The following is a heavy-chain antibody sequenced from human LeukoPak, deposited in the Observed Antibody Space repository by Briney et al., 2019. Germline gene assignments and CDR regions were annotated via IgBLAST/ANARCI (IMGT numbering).Heavy chain of an antibody. J-gene: IGHJ5*02. CDR3: ARVQGMSGYFLIDL. CDR2: IYYSGST. CDR1: GGSISSSSYY. D-gene: IGHD3-3*01. V-gene: IGHV4-39*07. Sequence: KPSETLSLTCTVSGGSISSSSYYWGWIRQPPGKGLEWIGSIYYSGSTYYNPSLKSRVTISVDTSKNQFSLKPSSVTAADTAVYYCARVQGMSGYFLIDLWGQGTLVTVSS.